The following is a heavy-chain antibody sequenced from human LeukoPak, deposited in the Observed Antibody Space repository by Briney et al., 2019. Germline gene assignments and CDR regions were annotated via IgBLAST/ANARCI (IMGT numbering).Heavy chain of an antibody. J-gene: IGHJ4*02. V-gene: IGHV3-23*01. Sequence: PGGSLRLSCAASGFTFSSYAMSWDRQAPGKGLEWVSAISGSGGSTYYADSVKGRFTISRDNSKNTLFLQMSSLRAEDTAVYYCAKLTRYGSRSYCDYWGQGTLVTVSS. CDR2: ISGSGGST. D-gene: IGHD3-10*01. CDR1: GFTFSSYA. CDR3: AKLTRYGSRSYCDY.